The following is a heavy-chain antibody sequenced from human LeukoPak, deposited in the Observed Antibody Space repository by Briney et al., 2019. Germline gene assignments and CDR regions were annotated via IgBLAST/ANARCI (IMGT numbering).Heavy chain of an antibody. CDR2: INPSGGST. Sequence: ASVKVSCKASGYTSTSYSMHWVRQAPGQGLEWMGIINPSGGSTYYAQKFQGRVTMTRDTSTSTVYMELSSLRSEDTAVYYCARQSEYSSSPGTSDYWGQGTLVTVSS. D-gene: IGHD6-6*01. J-gene: IGHJ4*02. V-gene: IGHV1-46*01. CDR3: ARQSEYSSSPGTSDY. CDR1: GYTSTSYS.